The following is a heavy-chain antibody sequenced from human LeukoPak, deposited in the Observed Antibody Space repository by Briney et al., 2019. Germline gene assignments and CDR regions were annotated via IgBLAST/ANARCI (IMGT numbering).Heavy chain of an antibody. CDR2: ISDSGGST. CDR1: GFTFSNYA. Sequence: GGSLRLFCTASGFTFSNYAMRWVRQAPGQGLERVSTISDSGGSTYYADSVKGRFTISRDNSKNTLYLQMSSLRAEDTSIHYCAKVPYSDYGSGRPPFMDVWGQGTTVAVSS. V-gene: IGHV3-23*01. D-gene: IGHD3-10*01. CDR3: AKVPYSDYGSGRPPFMDV. J-gene: IGHJ6*02.